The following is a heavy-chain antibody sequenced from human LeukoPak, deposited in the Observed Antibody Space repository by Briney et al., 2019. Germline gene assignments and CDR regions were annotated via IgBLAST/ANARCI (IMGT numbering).Heavy chain of an antibody. J-gene: IGHJ4*02. CDR3: ARDAGWLRSFDY. Sequence: PGRSLRLSCAASGFTFSDDAIHWVGQPPGKGLEGVAVPSFDESTKYSAAPVTGRFTISRDNSTNTLYLQMNSLNPADTAVYYCARDAGWLRSFDYWGKGTLVTVSS. D-gene: IGHD5-12*01. V-gene: IGHV3-30-3*01. CDR1: GFTFSDDA. CDR2: PSFDESTK.